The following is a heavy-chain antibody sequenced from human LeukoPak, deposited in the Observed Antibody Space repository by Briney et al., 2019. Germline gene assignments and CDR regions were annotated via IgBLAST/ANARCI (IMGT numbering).Heavy chain of an antibody. J-gene: IGHJ3*02. CDR2: IIPIFGTA. Sequence: SVKVSCKASGYTFTSYAISWVRQAPGQGLEWMGGIIPIFGTANYAQKFQGRVTITADESTSTAYMELSSLRSEDTAVYYCARGYYYDSTSRLDAFDIWGQGTMVTVSS. D-gene: IGHD3-22*01. CDR3: ARGYYYDSTSRLDAFDI. V-gene: IGHV1-69*13. CDR1: GYTFTSYA.